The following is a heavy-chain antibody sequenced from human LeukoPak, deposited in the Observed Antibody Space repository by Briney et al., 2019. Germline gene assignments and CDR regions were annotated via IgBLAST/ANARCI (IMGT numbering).Heavy chain of an antibody. Sequence: GGSLRLSCAASGFTVSRKYMSWVRQAPGKGLEWVSVIYSGGDTYYADSVKGRFTISRDNSKNTLYLQMNSLRAEDTAVYYCARGLELLGDFDYWGQGTLVTVSS. CDR2: IYSGGDT. CDR1: GFTVSRKY. CDR3: ARGLELLGDFDY. D-gene: IGHD1-26*01. J-gene: IGHJ4*02. V-gene: IGHV3-66*01.